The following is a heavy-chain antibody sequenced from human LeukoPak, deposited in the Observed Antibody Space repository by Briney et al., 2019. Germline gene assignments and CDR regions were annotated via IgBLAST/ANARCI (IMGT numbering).Heavy chain of an antibody. J-gene: IGHJ4*02. V-gene: IGHV3-23*01. CDR1: GFTFSSYG. CDR2: IRSSGDST. D-gene: IGHD3-9*01. Sequence: AGGSLRLSCAASGFTFSSYGMSWVRQAPGKGLEWVSGIRSSGDSTYYADSVKGRFTISRDNAKNSLYLQMNSLRAEDTAVYYCARNPPSGDILTGYYSDEYFDYWGQGTLVTVSS. CDR3: ARNPPSGDILTGYYSDEYFDY.